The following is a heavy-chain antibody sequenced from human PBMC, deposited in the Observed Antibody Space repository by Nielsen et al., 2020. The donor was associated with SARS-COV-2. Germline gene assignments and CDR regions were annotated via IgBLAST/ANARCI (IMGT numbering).Heavy chain of an antibody. V-gene: IGHV3-23*01. D-gene: IGHD2-15*01. J-gene: IGHJ4*02. CDR2: ISGSGGST. CDR3: ARSSPISPKYCSGGSCPIDY. CDR1: GFTFSSYA. Sequence: GESLKISCAASGFTFSSYAMSWVRQAPGKGLEWVSAISGSGGSTYYADSVKGRFTISRDNAKNTLYLQMNSLRAEDTAVYYCARSSPISPKYCSGGSCPIDYWGQGTLVTVSS.